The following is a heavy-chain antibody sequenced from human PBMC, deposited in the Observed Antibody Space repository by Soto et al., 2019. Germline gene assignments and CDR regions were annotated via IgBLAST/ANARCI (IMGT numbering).Heavy chain of an antibody. V-gene: IGHV4-4*08. CDR1: DDSIGPYY. Sequence: SETLSLTGSISDDSIGPYYWTWIRQTPRKELQWIGYVYTSGSTKYNSSLKSRVTISLDASNSQFSLTMSSVTAADTGVYYCAREVVGNTWPGIFDSWGRGTLVTVSS. CDR3: AREVVGNTWPGIFDS. CDR2: VYTSGST. J-gene: IGHJ4*02.